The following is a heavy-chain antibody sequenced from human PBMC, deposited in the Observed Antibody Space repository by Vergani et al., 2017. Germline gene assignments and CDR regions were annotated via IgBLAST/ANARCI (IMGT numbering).Heavy chain of an antibody. CDR2: IYPGDSDT. CDR1: GYSFTTYW. D-gene: IGHD2-8*01. V-gene: IGHV5-51*01. Sequence: EVQLVQSGAEVKKPGESLPISCKGSGYSFTTYWIGWVRQMPGKGLEWMGIIYPGDSDTRYSPSFQGQVTISADKSITTAYLQWSSLKASDTAMYYCARRRMVFVRPVGFDIWGQGTMVTVSS. CDR3: ARRRMVFVRPVGFDI. J-gene: IGHJ3*02.